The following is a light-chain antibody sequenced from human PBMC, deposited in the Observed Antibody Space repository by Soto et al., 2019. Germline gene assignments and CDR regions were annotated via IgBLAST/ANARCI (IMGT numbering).Light chain of an antibody. J-gene: IGLJ1*01. Sequence: QSALTQPASVSGSPGQSITISCTGTSIDVGGYNYVSWYQQHPGKAPKLMIYEVSNRPPGVSNRFSGSKSGNTASLTISGLQAEDEADYYCSSYTSSSIDYVFGTGTKLTVL. V-gene: IGLV2-14*01. CDR3: SSYTSSSIDYV. CDR2: EVS. CDR1: SIDVGGYNY.